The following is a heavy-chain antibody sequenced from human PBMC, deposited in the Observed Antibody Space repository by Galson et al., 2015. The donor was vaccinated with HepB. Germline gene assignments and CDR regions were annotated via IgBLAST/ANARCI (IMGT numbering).Heavy chain of an antibody. Sequence: SLRLSCAASGFTSSSYAMHWVRQAPGKGLEWVAVISYDGSNKYYADSVKGRFTISRDNSKNTLYLQMNSLRAEDTAVYYCARRRGGTSYWYFDLWGRGTLVTVSS. J-gene: IGHJ2*01. CDR1: GFTSSSYA. CDR3: ARRRGGTSYWYFDL. CDR2: ISYDGSNK. D-gene: IGHD1-14*01. V-gene: IGHV3-30*04.